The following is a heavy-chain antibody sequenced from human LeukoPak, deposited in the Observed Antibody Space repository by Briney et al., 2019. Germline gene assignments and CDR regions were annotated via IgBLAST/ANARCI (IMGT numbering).Heavy chain of an antibody. D-gene: IGHD2-2*01. CDR1: GYSFTSYW. J-gene: IGHJ3*02. CDR3: ARRVGLVVPAAKIVGDVFDI. CDR2: IYPGDSDT. V-gene: IGHV5-51*01. Sequence: GESLKISCKGSGYSFTSYWIGWVRQMPGKGLEWMGIIYPGDSDTRYSPSFQGQVTISADKSISTAYLQWSSLKASDPARYYCARRVGLVVPAAKIVGDVFDIWGQGTMVTVSS.